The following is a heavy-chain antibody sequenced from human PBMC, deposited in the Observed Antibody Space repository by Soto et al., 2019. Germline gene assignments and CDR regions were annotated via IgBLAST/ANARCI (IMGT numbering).Heavy chain of an antibody. Sequence: QVQLVQSGAEVKKPGSSVKVSCKASGGTFSSYAISWVRQAPGQGLEWMGGIIPIFGTANYAQKFQGRVTITADESTSTAYMELSSLRSEDTTVYYCARQIFGVVTRYYYYGMDVWGQGTTVTVSS. D-gene: IGHD3-3*01. J-gene: IGHJ6*02. CDR3: ARQIFGVVTRYYYYGMDV. CDR1: GGTFSSYA. CDR2: IIPIFGTA. V-gene: IGHV1-69*01.